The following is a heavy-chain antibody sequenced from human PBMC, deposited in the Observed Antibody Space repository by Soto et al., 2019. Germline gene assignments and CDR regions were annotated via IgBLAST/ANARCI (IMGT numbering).Heavy chain of an antibody. CDR3: AVAMVREILIFESSGMHV. CDR1: GGPSNNYG. Sequence: QVQLIQSGAEVKTSGSSVKVSCKALGGPSNNYGDSWVRQAPGQGLEWMGGIVPVFGTANYAPKFHGRLRITADDSTHTVNMELRSLRSDDTAVYYCAVAMVREILIFESSGMHVWGQGTTVTVSS. V-gene: IGHV1-69*01. J-gene: IGHJ6*02. CDR2: IVPVFGTA. D-gene: IGHD3-10*01.